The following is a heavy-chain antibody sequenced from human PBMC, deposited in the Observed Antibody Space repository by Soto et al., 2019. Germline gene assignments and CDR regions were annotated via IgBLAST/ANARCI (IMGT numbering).Heavy chain of an antibody. CDR1: GFTFSDYY. V-gene: IGHV3-11*01. J-gene: IGHJ4*02. CDR2: ISSSGSTI. D-gene: IGHD5-12*01. CDR3: ARDLSGADSRYDYVDY. Sequence: GGSLRLSCAASGFTFSDYYMSWIRQAPGKGLEWVSYISSSGSTIYYADSVKGRFTISRDNAKNSLYLQMNSLRAEDTAVYYCARDLSGADSRYDYVDYWGQGTLVTVSS.